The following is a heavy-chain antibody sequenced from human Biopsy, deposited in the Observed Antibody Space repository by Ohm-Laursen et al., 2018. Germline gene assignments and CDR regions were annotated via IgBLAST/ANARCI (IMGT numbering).Heavy chain of an antibody. CDR1: GFTFSIYG. Sequence: SLRLSCAASGFTFSIYGMHWVRQAPGKGLEWVAVIWYDGSNKYYADSVKGRFTISRGDPKNTLYLQMNSLRAEDTAVYYCAREGDDSSGYTPHYFDYWGQGTLVTVSS. CDR3: AREGDDSSGYTPHYFDY. D-gene: IGHD3-22*01. V-gene: IGHV3-33*01. J-gene: IGHJ4*02. CDR2: IWYDGSNK.